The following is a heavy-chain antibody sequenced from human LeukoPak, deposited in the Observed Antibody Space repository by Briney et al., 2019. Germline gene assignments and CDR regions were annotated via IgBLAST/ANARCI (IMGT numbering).Heavy chain of an antibody. D-gene: IGHD6-19*01. CDR2: TYYRSKWYN. CDR3: TRSDCSSGRCPGFDN. CDR1: GDSVSSNTAA. J-gene: IGHJ4*02. Sequence: SQTLSLTCAISGDSVSSNTAAWNWIRQSPSRGLEWLGRTYYRSKWYNYYAASVKSRITINPDTSKNQFSLQLNSVTPEDTAVYYCTRSDCSSGRCPGFDNWGQGTLVTVSS. V-gene: IGHV6-1*01.